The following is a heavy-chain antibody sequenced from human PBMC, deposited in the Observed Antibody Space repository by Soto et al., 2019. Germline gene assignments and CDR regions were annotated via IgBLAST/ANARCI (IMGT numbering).Heavy chain of an antibody. Sequence: ASVKVSCKASGYTFTSYYMHWVRQAPGQGLEWMGIINPSGGSTSYAQKFQGRVTMTRDMSASTAYIEVTSLTSEDTAIYYCAREGAHYTPLDHWGQGTLVTVAS. CDR3: AREGAHYTPLDH. D-gene: IGHD2-15*01. CDR2: INPSGGST. J-gene: IGHJ4*02. V-gene: IGHV1-46*01. CDR1: GYTFTSYY.